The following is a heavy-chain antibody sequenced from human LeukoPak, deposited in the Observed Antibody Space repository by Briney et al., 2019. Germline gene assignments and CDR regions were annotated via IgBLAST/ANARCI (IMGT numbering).Heavy chain of an antibody. J-gene: IGHJ4*02. D-gene: IGHD4-17*01. CDR3: ARDAGAFGDYIPT. Sequence: PSETLSLTCTVSGGSISSYYWSWIRQPPGKGLEWIGYIYYSGSTNYNPSLKSRVTISIDTSKNHFSLKLSSVTAADTAVYFCARDAGAFGDYIPTWGQGTLVSVSS. CDR2: IYYSGST. V-gene: IGHV4-59*01. CDR1: GGSISSYY.